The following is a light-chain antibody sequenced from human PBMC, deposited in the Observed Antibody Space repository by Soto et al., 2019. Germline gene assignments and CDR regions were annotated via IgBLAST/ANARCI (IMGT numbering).Light chain of an antibody. Sequence: ALTQPASVSGSPGQSITISCTGTSSDVGGYNYVSWYQQHPGKAPKLMIYEVSNRPSGVSNRFSGSKSGNTASLTISGLQAEDEADYYCSSYTSSSTLVFGTGTKAPS. J-gene: IGLJ1*01. CDR1: SSDVGGYNY. CDR3: SSYTSSSTLV. V-gene: IGLV2-14*01. CDR2: EVS.